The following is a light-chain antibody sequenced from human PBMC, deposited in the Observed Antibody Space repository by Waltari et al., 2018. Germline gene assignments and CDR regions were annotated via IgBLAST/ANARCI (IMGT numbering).Light chain of an antibody. V-gene: IGLV3-19*01. CDR2: GEN. Sequence: SSELTQDPAVSVALGQTVSITCQGDSLGTYFATWYQQKPGQAPVLVFYGENNRPSGIQDLFSASRSGNTASLIITGAQAEDEADYYCQSRDSSANGVFGGGTKLTVL. J-gene: IGLJ3*02. CDR3: QSRDSSANGV. CDR1: SLGTYF.